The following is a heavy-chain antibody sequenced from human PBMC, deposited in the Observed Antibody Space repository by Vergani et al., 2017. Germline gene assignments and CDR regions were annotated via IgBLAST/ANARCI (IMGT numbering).Heavy chain of an antibody. D-gene: IGHD3-9*01. CDR3: AREGFNRDYDILTGYYDY. CDR1: GGTFSSYA. J-gene: IGHJ4*02. V-gene: IGHV1-69*01. Sequence: QVQLVQSGAEVKKPGSSVKVSCKASGGTFSSYAISWVRQAPGQGLEWMGGIIPIFSTANYAQKFQGRVTITADESTSTAYMELSSLRSEDTAVYYCAREGFNRDYDILTGYYDYWGQGTLVTVSS. CDR2: IIPIFSTA.